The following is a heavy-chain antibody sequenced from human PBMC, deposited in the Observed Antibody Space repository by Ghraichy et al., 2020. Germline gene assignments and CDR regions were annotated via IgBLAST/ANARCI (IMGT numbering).Heavy chain of an antibody. CDR2: IKQDGSEK. Sequence: LTCAASGFTFSSYWMSWVRQAPGKGLEWVANIKQDGSEKYYVDSVKGRFTISRDNAKNSLYLQMNSLRAEDTAVYYCAREGYYYDSSGVVGYYYYYGMDVWGQGTTVTVSS. CDR1: GFTFSSYW. V-gene: IGHV3-7*01. CDR3: AREGYYYDSSGVVGYYYYYGMDV. D-gene: IGHD3-22*01. J-gene: IGHJ6*02.